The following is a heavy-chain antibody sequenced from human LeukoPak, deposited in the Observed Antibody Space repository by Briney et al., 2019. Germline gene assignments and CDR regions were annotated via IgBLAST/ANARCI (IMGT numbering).Heavy chain of an antibody. J-gene: IGHJ2*01. Sequence: PGGSLTLSCEASGFSVGTKYMNWVRQAPGKGLEWLSILYSGADTYYADSVKGRFTISRDSSKNTLFLHTNGLRTDDTAIYYCARVGDHYHWYFDLWGRGTRVSVSS. CDR3: ARVGDHYHWYFDL. CDR1: GFSVGTKY. CDR2: LYSGADT. V-gene: IGHV3-53*01. D-gene: IGHD3-10*01.